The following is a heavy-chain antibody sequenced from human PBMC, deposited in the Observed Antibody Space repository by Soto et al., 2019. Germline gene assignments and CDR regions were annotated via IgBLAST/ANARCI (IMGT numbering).Heavy chain of an antibody. CDR2: ISAYNGNT. CDR3: ARDGRIAVAGTLNY. Sequence: ASVKVSCKASGYTFTSYVISWVRQAPGQGLEWMGWISAYNGNTNYAQKLQGRVTMTTDTSTSTAYMELRSLRSDDTAVYYCARDGRIAVAGTLNYWGQGTLVTVSS. D-gene: IGHD6-19*01. J-gene: IGHJ4*02. CDR1: GYTFTSYV. V-gene: IGHV1-18*01.